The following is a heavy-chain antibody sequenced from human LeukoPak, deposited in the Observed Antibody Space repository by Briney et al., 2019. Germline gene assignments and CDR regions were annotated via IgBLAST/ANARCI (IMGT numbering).Heavy chain of an antibody. CDR2: ISGSGGST. V-gene: IGHV3-23*01. CDR3: AKPRRYFDWLLSPFDY. J-gene: IGHJ4*02. CDR1: GFTFSSYA. D-gene: IGHD3-9*01. Sequence: GGSLRLSCAASGFTFSSYAMSWVRQAPGKGLEWVSAISGSGGSTCYADSVKGRFTISRDNSKNTLYLQMNSLRAEDTAVYYCAKPRRYFDWLLSPFDYWGQGTLVTVSS.